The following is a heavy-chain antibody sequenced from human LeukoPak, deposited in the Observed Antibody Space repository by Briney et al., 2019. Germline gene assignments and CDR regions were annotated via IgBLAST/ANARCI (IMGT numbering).Heavy chain of an antibody. Sequence: GGSLRLSCAASGFTFSSYWMHWVRQAPGKGLVWVSRINSDGSSTSYADSVKGRFTISRDNAKNTLYLQMNSLRAEDTAVYYCARGLYDSSGYYYFPHYWGQGTLVTVSS. CDR3: ARGLYDSSGYYYFPHY. J-gene: IGHJ4*02. D-gene: IGHD3-22*01. CDR2: INSDGSST. V-gene: IGHV3-74*01. CDR1: GFTFSSYW.